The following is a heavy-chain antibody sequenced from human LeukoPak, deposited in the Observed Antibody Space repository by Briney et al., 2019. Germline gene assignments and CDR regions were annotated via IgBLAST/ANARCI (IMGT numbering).Heavy chain of an antibody. J-gene: IGHJ3*02. Sequence: SETLSLTCTVSGDSISSNSYYWGWIRQSPGKGLEWIGSIYHSGSTYYNPSLKSRLSISVDTSKNQFSLKLISVTAADTAVYYCATPYTSTWGAFDTWGQGTMVTVS. CDR1: GDSISSNSYY. V-gene: IGHV4-39*07. CDR3: ATPYTSTWGAFDT. CDR2: IYHSGST. D-gene: IGHD6-13*01.